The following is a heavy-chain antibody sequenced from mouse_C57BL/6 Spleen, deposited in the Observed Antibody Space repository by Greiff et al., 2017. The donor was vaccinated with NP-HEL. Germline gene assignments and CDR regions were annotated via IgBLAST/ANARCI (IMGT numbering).Heavy chain of an antibody. V-gene: IGHV1-54*01. D-gene: IGHD3-2*02. J-gene: IGHJ2*01. Sequence: VKLMESGAELVRPGTSVKVSCKASGYAFTNYLIEWVKQRPGQGLEWIGVINPGSGGTNYNEKFKGKATLTADKSSSTAYMQLSSLTSEDSAVYFCARRAQATGYWGQGTTLTVSS. CDR3: ARRAQATGY. CDR1: GYAFTNYL. CDR2: INPGSGGT.